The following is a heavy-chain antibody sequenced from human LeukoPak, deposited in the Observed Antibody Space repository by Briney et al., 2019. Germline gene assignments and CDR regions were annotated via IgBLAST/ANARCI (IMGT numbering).Heavy chain of an antibody. V-gene: IGHV4-59*02. J-gene: IGHJ4*02. Sequence: SETLSLTCTVSGASVNTYYWSWIRQPPGKGLEWIGYMFYSGNSNYSPSLKSRVTISVDTSKNRLSLKVRSVTAADTAVYYCARAGTGWAFDYWGQGTLVTVSS. CDR1: GASVNTYY. CDR3: ARAGTGWAFDY. D-gene: IGHD6-19*01. CDR2: MFYSGNS.